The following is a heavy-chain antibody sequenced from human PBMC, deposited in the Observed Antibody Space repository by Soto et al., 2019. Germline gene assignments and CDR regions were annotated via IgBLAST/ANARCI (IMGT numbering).Heavy chain of an antibody. CDR1: GDTFGRFT. J-gene: IGHJ5*02. Sequence: QIRLVQSGAEVQKPGSSVRVSCKASGDTFGRFTINWVRQAPGQGLEWMGGIKPISDITNYAQRFQGRVTLTADASTSTVYQELSSLRSEDTAMYYCARDPSTINKLIGVWFDPWGQGTLVTVSS. D-gene: IGHD4-4*01. CDR2: IKPISDIT. CDR3: ARDPSTINKLIGVWFDP. V-gene: IGHV1-69*13.